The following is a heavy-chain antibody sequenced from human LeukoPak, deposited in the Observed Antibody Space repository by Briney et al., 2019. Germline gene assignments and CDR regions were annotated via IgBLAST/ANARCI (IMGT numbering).Heavy chain of an antibody. V-gene: IGHV1-2*02. CDR3: ASPYYYDSSGYYSFDY. CDR1: GYTFTGYY. Sequence: ASVKVSCKASGYTFTGYYMHWVRQAPGQGLEWMGWINPNSGGTNYAQKSQGRVTMTRDTSISTAYMELSRLRSDDTAVYYCASPYYYDSSGYYSFDYWGQGTLVTVSS. D-gene: IGHD3-22*01. CDR2: INPNSGGT. J-gene: IGHJ4*02.